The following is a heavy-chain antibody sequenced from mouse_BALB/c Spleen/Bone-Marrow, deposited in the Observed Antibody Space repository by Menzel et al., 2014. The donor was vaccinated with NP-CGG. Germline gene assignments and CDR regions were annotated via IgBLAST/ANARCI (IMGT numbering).Heavy chain of an antibody. Sequence: VQLQQSGAGLVKPGASVTLSCNASGYTITEYIIYWVKQRFGEGLEWIGWLYPRSGSIKYKEQFKDKATLTPDKSSSTVYMQLSRLTSKDSAVNFCARHEGGGYFDYWGQGTTLTVSS. CDR1: GYTITEYI. D-gene: IGHD1-1*02. J-gene: IGHJ2*01. V-gene: IGHV1-62-2*01. CDR2: LYPRSGSI. CDR3: ARHEGGGYFDY.